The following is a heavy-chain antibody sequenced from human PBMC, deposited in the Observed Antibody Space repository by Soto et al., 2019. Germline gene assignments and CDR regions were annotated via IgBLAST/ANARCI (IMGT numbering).Heavy chain of an antibody. CDR3: ARETPYYDYIWGSGSNFDY. J-gene: IGHJ4*02. Sequence: GGSLRLSCAASGFTFSSYWMHWVRQAPGKGLVWVSRINSDGSSTSYADSVKGRFTISRDNAKNTLYLQMNSLRAEDTAEYYCARETPYYDYIWGSGSNFDYWGQGT. CDR1: GFTFSSYW. D-gene: IGHD3-16*01. V-gene: IGHV3-74*01. CDR2: INSDGSST.